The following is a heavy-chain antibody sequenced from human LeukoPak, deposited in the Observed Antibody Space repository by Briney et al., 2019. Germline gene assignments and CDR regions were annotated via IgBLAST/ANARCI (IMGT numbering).Heavy chain of an antibody. D-gene: IGHD5-24*01. CDR3: ARRDGYNMGAFDI. CDR1: GYSFSTYW. J-gene: IGHJ3*02. CDR2: TYPGDSDT. V-gene: IGHV5-51*01. Sequence: GESLKISCRGSGYSFSTYWVGWVRQMPGKGLEWMGITYPGDSDTRYSPSFQGQFTISADKSISTAYLQWSSLKASDTAMYYCARRDGYNMGAFDIWGQGTMVTVSS.